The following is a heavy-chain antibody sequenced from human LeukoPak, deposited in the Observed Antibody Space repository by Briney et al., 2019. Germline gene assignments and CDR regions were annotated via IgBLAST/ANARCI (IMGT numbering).Heavy chain of an antibody. CDR2: ISGSGGST. Sequence: GGSLRLSCAASGFTFSSYAMNWVRQAPGKGLEWVSVISGSGGSTNYADSVKGRFTISRDNSKNTLYLQMNSLRAEDTAVYYCAKPEDRYNSPDYWGQGTLVTVSS. J-gene: IGHJ4*02. V-gene: IGHV3-23*01. CDR3: AKPEDRYNSPDY. D-gene: IGHD6-13*01. CDR1: GFTFSSYA.